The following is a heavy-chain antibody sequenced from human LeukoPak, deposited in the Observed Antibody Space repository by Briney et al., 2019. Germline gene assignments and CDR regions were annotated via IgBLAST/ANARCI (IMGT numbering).Heavy chain of an antibody. CDR3: AREASDAFDI. Sequence: GRSLRLSCAASGFTFSSYDIHWVRQAPGKGLEWVALIWYDGSNKNYADSVKGRFTISRDNSKNTLFLQMNSLRAEDTAMYYCAREASDAFDIWGQGTMVTVSS. J-gene: IGHJ3*02. CDR2: IWYDGSNK. V-gene: IGHV3-33*01. CDR1: GFTFSSYD.